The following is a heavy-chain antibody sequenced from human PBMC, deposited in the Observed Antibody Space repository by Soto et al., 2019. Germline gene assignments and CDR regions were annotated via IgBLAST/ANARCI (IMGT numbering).Heavy chain of an antibody. D-gene: IGHD3-3*01. CDR2: IWYDGVTT. J-gene: IGHJ6*01. Sequence: QVQLVESGGGVVQPGKSLRLSCATSGFTFTTYAFHWVRQAPGKGLEWLAVIWYDGVTTYYADSVKGRFTISRDNSKNPVYLQMNSLRVEDTAVYYCARDLSHLYDGYYGLDVW. CDR3: ARDLSHLYDGYYGLDV. CDR1: GFTFTTYA. V-gene: IGHV3-33*01.